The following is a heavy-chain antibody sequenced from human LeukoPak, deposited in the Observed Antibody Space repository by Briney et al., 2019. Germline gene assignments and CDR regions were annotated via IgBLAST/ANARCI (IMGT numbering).Heavy chain of an antibody. CDR1: GFIFSSYW. CDR2: IKQAGSEN. CDR3: ASEGRAALQGPQAFDI. V-gene: IGHV3-7*01. D-gene: IGHD6-6*01. J-gene: IGHJ3*02. Sequence: GGSLRLSCAASGFIFSSYWMTWVRQAPGKGLEWVANIKQAGSENSYVDSVKGRFTISRDNSKNTLYLQMNSLRAEDTAVYYCASEGRAALQGPQAFDIWGQGTMVTVSS.